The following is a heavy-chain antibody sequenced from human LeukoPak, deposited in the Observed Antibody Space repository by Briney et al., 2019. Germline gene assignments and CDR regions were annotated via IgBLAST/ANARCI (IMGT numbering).Heavy chain of an antibody. Sequence: SVKVSCKASGYTFADYYMHWVRQAPGQGLEWMGGIIPIFGTADYAQKFQGRVTITADESTSTAYMELSSLRSEDTAVYYCASCSSSTSCPTYHYWGQGTLVTVSS. CDR2: IIPIFGTA. V-gene: IGHV1-69*13. CDR1: GYTFADYY. CDR3: ASCSSSTSCPTYHY. D-gene: IGHD2-2*01. J-gene: IGHJ4*02.